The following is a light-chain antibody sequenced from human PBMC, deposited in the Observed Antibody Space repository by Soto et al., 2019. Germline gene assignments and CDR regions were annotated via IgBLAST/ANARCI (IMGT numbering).Light chain of an antibody. Sequence: IGLTQSPATLSLSPGERATLSCRASQSVSSYLAWYQQKPGQAPRLLIYDASNRATGIPARFSGSGSGTDFTLTISSLEPEDFAVYYCQQRSNWPITFGQGTRLEI. CDR3: QQRSNWPIT. CDR2: DAS. CDR1: QSVSSY. J-gene: IGKJ5*01. V-gene: IGKV3-11*01.